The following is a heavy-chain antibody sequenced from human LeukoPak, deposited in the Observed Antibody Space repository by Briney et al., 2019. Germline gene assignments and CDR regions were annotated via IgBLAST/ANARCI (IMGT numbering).Heavy chain of an antibody. CDR3: ARSSGYYGGDMDV. J-gene: IGHJ6*03. CDR2: MYYSGST. CDR1: GGSISSSSYY. Sequence: PSETLSLTCTVSGGSISSSSYYCGWIRQPPGKGLEWIGSMYYSGSTYYNPSLKSRVTMSVDTSKNQFSLKLSSVTAADTAVYYCARSSGYYGGDMDVWGKGTTVSVS. V-gene: IGHV4-39*01. D-gene: IGHD3-22*01.